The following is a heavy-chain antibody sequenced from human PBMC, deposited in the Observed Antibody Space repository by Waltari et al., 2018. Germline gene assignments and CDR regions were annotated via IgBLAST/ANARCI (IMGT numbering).Heavy chain of an antibody. CDR3: ARDDSSGQHY. CDR1: GGSFSGYY. V-gene: IGHV4-34*01. J-gene: IGHJ4*02. CDR2: INHSGST. Sequence: QVQLQQWGAGLLKPSETLSLTCAVYGGSFSGYYWSWIRQPPGKGLEWIGEINHSGSTNYNPSLKSRVTISVDTSKNQFSLKLSSVTAADTAVYYCARDDSSGQHYWGQGTLVTVSS. D-gene: IGHD3-22*01.